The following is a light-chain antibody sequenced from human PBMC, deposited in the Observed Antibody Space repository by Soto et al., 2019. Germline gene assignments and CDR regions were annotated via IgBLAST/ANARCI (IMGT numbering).Light chain of an antibody. Sequence: QSVLTQPPSVSGAPGQRVTISCSGNSSNLGAPYDVHWYQQLPGTAPKLLIFANSNRPSGVPGRFSGSKSGTSASLAITGLQAEDEADYYCQSYDSSLSGWVFGGGTKVSVL. CDR2: ANS. CDR1: SSNLGAPYD. J-gene: IGLJ3*02. CDR3: QSYDSSLSGWV. V-gene: IGLV1-40*01.